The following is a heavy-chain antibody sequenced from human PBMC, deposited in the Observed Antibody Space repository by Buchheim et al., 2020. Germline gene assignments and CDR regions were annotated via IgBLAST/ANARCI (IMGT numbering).Heavy chain of an antibody. CDR1: GFTVSTNY. CDR3: ARDPRIAVAGDSGY. J-gene: IGHJ4*02. V-gene: IGHV3-66*02. D-gene: IGHD6-19*01. CDR2: IYSGGST. Sequence: EVQLVESGGGLVQPGESLRLSCAASGFTVSTNYMSWVRQAPGKGLEWVSVIYSGGSTSYADSVKGRFTISRDISRNTLYLQMSSLSAEDTAVYYCARDPRIAVAGDSGYWGQGTL.